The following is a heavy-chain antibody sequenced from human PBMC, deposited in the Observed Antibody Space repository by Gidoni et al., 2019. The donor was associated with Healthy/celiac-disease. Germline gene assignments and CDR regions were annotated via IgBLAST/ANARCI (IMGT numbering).Heavy chain of an antibody. CDR2: LYPGASDT. Sequence: EVQLVQSGAEVKKHGESLKISCTGSGYSFTRYWIGWVRQMPGKGLEWMGILYPGASDTRYSPSFQGQVTISADKSISTAYLQWSSLKASDTAMYYCARTVIAAPDKAENWFDPWGQGTLVTVSS. CDR1: GYSFTRYW. J-gene: IGHJ5*02. V-gene: IGHV5-51*01. CDR3: ARTVIAAPDKAENWFDP. D-gene: IGHD6-13*01.